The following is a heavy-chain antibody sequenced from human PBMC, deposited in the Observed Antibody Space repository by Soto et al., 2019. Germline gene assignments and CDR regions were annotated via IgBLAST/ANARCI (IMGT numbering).Heavy chain of an antibody. CDR2: IIPIFGTA. CDR1: GGTFSSYA. D-gene: IGHD2-21*01. Sequence: SVKVSCKASGGTFSSYAISWVRQAPGQGLEWMGGIIPIFGTANYAQKFQGRVTITADESTSTAYKELRSLRSDDTAVYYCARDGVRGMDVWGQGTTVTVSS. CDR3: ARDGVRGMDV. J-gene: IGHJ6*02. V-gene: IGHV1-69*13.